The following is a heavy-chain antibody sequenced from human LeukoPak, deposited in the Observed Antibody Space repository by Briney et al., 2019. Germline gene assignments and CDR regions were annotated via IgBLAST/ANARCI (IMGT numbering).Heavy chain of an antibody. D-gene: IGHD6-13*01. J-gene: IGHJ4*02. Sequence: GEPLKISCQGSGYTFTNYWIGWVRQMPGKGLEWMGIIYPGDSDTRYSPSFQGQVTISADKSLSTAYLQWSSLKASDTAMYYCARRGAYSSSWYADYWGQGTLVTVSS. V-gene: IGHV5-51*01. CDR2: IYPGDSDT. CDR3: ARRGAYSSSWYADY. CDR1: GYTFTNYW.